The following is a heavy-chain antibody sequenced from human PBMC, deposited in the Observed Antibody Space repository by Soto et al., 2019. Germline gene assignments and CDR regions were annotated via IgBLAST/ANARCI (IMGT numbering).Heavy chain of an antibody. CDR2: IWYDGSNK. D-gene: IGHD6-13*01. J-gene: IGHJ6*02. Sequence: QVQLVESGGGVVQPGRSLRLSCAASGFTFSSYGMHWVRQAPGKGLEWVAVIWYDGSNKYYADSVKGRFTISRDNSKNTLYLQMNSLRAEDTAVYYCARDSHPGPSSSWFYYYCGMDVWGQGTTVTVSS. CDR1: GFTFSSYG. V-gene: IGHV3-33*01. CDR3: ARDSHPGPSSSWFYYYCGMDV.